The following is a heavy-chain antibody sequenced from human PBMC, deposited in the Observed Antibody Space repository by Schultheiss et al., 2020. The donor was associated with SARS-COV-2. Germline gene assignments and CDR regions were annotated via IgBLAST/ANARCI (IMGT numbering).Heavy chain of an antibody. D-gene: IGHD3-9*01. CDR3: ARQGISRYFETSDP. Sequence: GSLRLSCNVSGGSISGSNYYWGWIRQPPGQGLEWIGSVSYSGRTYQNPSLKGRVTTSIDTSKNQFSLRLSSVTAADTAVYYCARQGISRYFETSDPWGQGTLVTVSS. CDR1: GGSISGSNYY. CDR2: VSYSGRT. V-gene: IGHV4-39*01. J-gene: IGHJ5*02.